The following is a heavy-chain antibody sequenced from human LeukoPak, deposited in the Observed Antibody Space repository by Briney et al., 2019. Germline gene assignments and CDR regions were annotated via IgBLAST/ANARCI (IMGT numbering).Heavy chain of an antibody. V-gene: IGHV4-59*01. CDR1: GGTISSYY. Sequence: SETLSLTCTVSGGTISSYYWSWIRQPPGKGLEWIGYIYYSGSTSYNPSLKSRVTISVDTSKNQFSLKLSSVTAADTAVYYCARDAKGQSYFDYWGQGTLVTVSS. J-gene: IGHJ4*02. CDR2: IYYSGST. CDR3: ARDAKGQSYFDY.